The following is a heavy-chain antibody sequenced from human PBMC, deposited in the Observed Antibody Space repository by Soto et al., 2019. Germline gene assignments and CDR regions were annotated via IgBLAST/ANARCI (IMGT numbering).Heavy chain of an antibody. D-gene: IGHD6-13*01. Sequence: LRLSCAASGFTFSSYAMSWVRQAPGEGLEWVSAISGSGGSTYYADSVKGRFTISRDNSKNTLYLQMNSLRAEDTAVYYCAKDPAWNIAAAGTGYWGQGTLVTVSS. CDR3: AKDPAWNIAAAGTGY. V-gene: IGHV3-23*01. CDR1: GFTFSSYA. J-gene: IGHJ4*02. CDR2: ISGSGGST.